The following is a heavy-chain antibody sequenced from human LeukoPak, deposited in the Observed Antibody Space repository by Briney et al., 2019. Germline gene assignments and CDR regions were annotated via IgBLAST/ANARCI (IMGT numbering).Heavy chain of an antibody. Sequence: GGSLRLSCAASGFTFSNFAMHWVRQAPGKGLEWVAVISYDGDNEYYADSGKGQFTISRDNSKDRLYLQMNSLRPEDTAMYYCARVRGGRSWYYYGMDVWGRGTTVTVSS. J-gene: IGHJ6*02. CDR1: GFTFSNFA. CDR3: ARVRGGRSWYYYGMDV. D-gene: IGHD3-16*01. CDR2: ISYDGDNE. V-gene: IGHV3-30-3*01.